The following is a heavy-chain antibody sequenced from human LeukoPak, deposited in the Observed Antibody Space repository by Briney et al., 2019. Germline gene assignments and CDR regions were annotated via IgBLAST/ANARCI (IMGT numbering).Heavy chain of an antibody. CDR1: GFTFSSYG. CDR3: ASPNPFYCSGGSCYLPLGY. V-gene: IGHV3-30*02. D-gene: IGHD2-15*01. J-gene: IGHJ4*02. CDR2: IRYDGSNK. Sequence: GGSLRLSCAASGFTFSSYGMHWVRQAPGKGLEWVAFIRYDGSNKYYADSVKGRFTISRGNSKNTLYLQMNSLRAEDTAVYYCASPNPFYCSGGSCYLPLGYWGQGTLVTVSS.